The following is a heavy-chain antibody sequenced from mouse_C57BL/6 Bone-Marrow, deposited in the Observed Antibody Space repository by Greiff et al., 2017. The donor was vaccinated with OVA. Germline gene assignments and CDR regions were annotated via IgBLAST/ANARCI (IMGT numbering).Heavy chain of an antibody. CDR2: INPNNGGT. Sequence: VQLQQSGPELVKPGASVKIPCKASGYTFTDYNMDWVKQSHGKSLEWIGDINPNNGGTIYNQKFKGKATLTVDKYSSTAYMELRSLTSEDTAVYYCARPGATGVARWYFDVWGTGTTVTVSS. CDR1: GYTFTDYN. J-gene: IGHJ1*03. V-gene: IGHV1-18*01. CDR3: ARPGATGVARWYFDV. D-gene: IGHD1-1*01.